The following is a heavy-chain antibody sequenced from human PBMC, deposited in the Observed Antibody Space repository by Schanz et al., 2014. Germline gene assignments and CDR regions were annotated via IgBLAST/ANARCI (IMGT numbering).Heavy chain of an antibody. V-gene: IGHV1-18*01. J-gene: IGHJ6*02. D-gene: IGHD3-10*01. CDR3: ARAKRFGDMDV. CDR1: GYTFSSYG. CDR2: INGYNGHT. Sequence: QVQLVQSGAELRKPGTSVKVSCKTSGYTFSSYGITWVRQAPGQGLEWMGWINGYNGHTLYAQKFQGRVTVTRDTSTSTVYMELNSLRSEDTAVYYCARAKRFGDMDVWGQGTTVTVSS.